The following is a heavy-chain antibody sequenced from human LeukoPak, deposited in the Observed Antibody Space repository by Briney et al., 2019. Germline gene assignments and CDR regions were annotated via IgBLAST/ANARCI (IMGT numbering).Heavy chain of an antibody. D-gene: IGHD6-13*01. V-gene: IGHV3-21*01. CDR2: ISSSSSYI. CDR3: ARDRNVAAAGTDY. Sequence: GGSLRLSCAASGFTFSTYTMNWVRQTSGKGLEWVSSISSSSSYIYYADSVKGRFTISRDNAKNSLYLQMNSLRAEDTAVYYCARDRNVAAAGTDYWGQGTLVTVSS. CDR1: GFTFSTYT. J-gene: IGHJ4*02.